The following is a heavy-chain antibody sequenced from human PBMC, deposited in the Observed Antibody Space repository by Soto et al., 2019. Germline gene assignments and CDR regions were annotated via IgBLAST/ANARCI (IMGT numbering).Heavy chain of an antibody. CDR3: ARGHNYYGSGSYYNDTDY. V-gene: IGHV4-34*01. D-gene: IGHD3-10*01. Sequence: PSETLSLTCAVYGGSFSGYYWSWIRQPPGKGLEWIGEINHSGSTNYNPSLKSRVTISVDTSKNQFSLKLSSVTAADTAVYYCARGHNYYGSGSYYNDTDYWGQGTLVTVSS. CDR1: GGSFSGYY. J-gene: IGHJ4*02. CDR2: INHSGST.